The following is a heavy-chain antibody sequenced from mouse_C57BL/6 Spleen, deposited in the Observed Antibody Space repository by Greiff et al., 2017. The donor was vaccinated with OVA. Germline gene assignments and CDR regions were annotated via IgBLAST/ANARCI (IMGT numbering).Heavy chain of an antibody. V-gene: IGHV1-82*01. CDR2: IYPGDGDT. CDR1: GYAFSSSW. D-gene: IGHD1-1*01. Sequence: QVQLKESGPELVKPGASVKISCKASGYAFSSSWMNWVKQRPGKGLEWIGRIYPGDGDTNYNGKFKGKATLTADKSSSTAYMQLSSLSSEDSAVYFCARSVLLLRQAMDYWGQGTSVTVSS. J-gene: IGHJ4*01. CDR3: ARSVLLLRQAMDY.